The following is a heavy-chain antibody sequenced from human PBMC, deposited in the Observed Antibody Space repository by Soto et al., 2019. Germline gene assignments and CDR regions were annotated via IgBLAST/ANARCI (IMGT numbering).Heavy chain of an antibody. J-gene: IGHJ4*02. CDR2: IHSDGTST. Sequence: EVQLVESGGGVVQPGGSLRLSCAASGFTFSSYWMHWVRQGPGKGLVWVSRIHSDGTSTSYADSVKGRFTISRDNAKNTLHLQMISLRDEDTAVYYCARVYDDSRVYTLGYWRQVRLVTVSS. CDR3: ARVYDDSRVYTLGY. D-gene: IGHD3-22*01. CDR1: GFTFSSYW. V-gene: IGHV3-74*01.